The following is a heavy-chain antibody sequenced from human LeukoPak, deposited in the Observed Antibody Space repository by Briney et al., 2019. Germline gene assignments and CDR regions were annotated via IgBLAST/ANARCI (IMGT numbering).Heavy chain of an antibody. V-gene: IGHV4-30-2*01. J-gene: IGHJ6*02. CDR1: GGSISSGGYY. CDR3: ARTSSLSPLYGMDV. Sequence: SETLSLTCTVSGGSISSGGYYWSWIRQPPGKGLEWIGYIYHSGSTNYNPSLKSRVTISVDKSKNQFSLKLSSVTAADTAVYYCARTSSLSPLYGMDVWGQGTTVTVSS. CDR2: IYHSGST.